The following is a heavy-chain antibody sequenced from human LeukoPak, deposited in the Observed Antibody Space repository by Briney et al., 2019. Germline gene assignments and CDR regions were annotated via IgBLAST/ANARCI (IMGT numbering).Heavy chain of an antibody. V-gene: IGHV3-23*01. Sequence: PAGSLTLSCAASGFTFSSYAMSWVRQAPGRGLEWVSSISGSGGSTYYAASVKGRFTISRDNSKKTPYMKMTSLIAEETSVYYSLAGDGYNYAGGFDYWGQGTLVTVSS. CDR3: LAGDGYNYAGGFDY. J-gene: IGHJ4*02. CDR1: GFTFSSYA. CDR2: ISGSGGST. D-gene: IGHD5-24*01.